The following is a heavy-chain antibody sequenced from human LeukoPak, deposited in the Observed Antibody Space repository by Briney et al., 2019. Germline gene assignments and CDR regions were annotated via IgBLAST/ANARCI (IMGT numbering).Heavy chain of an antibody. J-gene: IGHJ4*02. CDR3: ARIAVAGRIDDY. D-gene: IGHD6-19*01. CDR1: GYTFTSYG. Sequence: SVTVSFKASGYTFTSYGISWVRQAPGQGLEWMGGIIPIFGTANYAQKFQGRVTITADESTSTAYMELSSLRSEDTAVYYCARIAVAGRIDDYWGQGTLVTVSS. V-gene: IGHV1-69*13. CDR2: IIPIFGTA.